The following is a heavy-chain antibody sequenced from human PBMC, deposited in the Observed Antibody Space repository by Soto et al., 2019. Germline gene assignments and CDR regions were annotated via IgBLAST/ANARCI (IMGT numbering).Heavy chain of an antibody. V-gene: IGHV1-2*02. CDR1: GYTFTGYY. Sequence: ASVKVSCKASGYTFTGYYMHWVRQAPGQGLEWMGWINPSSGGTNYAQKFQGRVTMTRDTSISTAYMELSRLRSDDTAVYYCARAVVLLWFGELSPRFDYWGKGTLVTVSS. CDR3: ARAVVLLWFGELSPRFDY. CDR2: INPSSGGT. D-gene: IGHD3-10*01. J-gene: IGHJ4*02.